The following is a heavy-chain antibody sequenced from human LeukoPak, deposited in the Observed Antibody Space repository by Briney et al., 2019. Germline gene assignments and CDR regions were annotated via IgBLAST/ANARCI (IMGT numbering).Heavy chain of an antibody. CDR2: ISSDGSDI. D-gene: IGHD1-26*01. CDR3: ARDKGAATEERSDY. Sequence: GGSLRLSCAASGFTFSSYWMHWVRQAPGRGLVYVSRISSDGSDIFYADSVKGRFTISRDNSKNMLYLQMNSLRAEDTAVYYCARDKGAATEERSDYWGQGTLVTVSS. CDR1: GFTFSSYW. J-gene: IGHJ4*02. V-gene: IGHV3-74*01.